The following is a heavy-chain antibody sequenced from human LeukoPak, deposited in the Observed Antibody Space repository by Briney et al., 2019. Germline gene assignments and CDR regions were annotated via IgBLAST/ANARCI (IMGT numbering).Heavy chain of an antibody. J-gene: IGHJ4*02. D-gene: IGHD1/OR15-1a*01. CDR1: GFIFKNYG. CDR2: VSTSGESA. V-gene: IGHV3-23*01. CDR3: AKGGTASTVRYFDY. Sequence: GGSPRLSCAASGFIFKNYGMNWVRQAPGKGLEWVSVVSTSGESAYYADSVQGRFTISRDNSRNTLYLHMNSLRADDTGVYYCAKGGTASTVRYFDYWGQGTLVTVSS.